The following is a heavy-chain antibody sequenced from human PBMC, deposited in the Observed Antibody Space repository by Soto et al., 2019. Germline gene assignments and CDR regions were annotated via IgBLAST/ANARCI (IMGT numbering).Heavy chain of an antibody. D-gene: IGHD6-13*01. CDR1: GSTFSSYA. CDR2: ISGSGGST. CDR3: AKDQGQQGLYY. Sequence: GGSLRLSCAASGSTFSSYAMSWVRQAPGKGLEWVSAISGSGGSTYYADSVKGRFTISRDNSKNTLYLQMNSLRAEDTAVYYCAKDQGQQGLYYWGQGTLVTVSS. V-gene: IGHV3-23*01. J-gene: IGHJ4*02.